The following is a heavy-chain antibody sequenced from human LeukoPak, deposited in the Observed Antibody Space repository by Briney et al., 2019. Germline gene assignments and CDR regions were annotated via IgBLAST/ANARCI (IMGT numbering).Heavy chain of an antibody. J-gene: IGHJ4*02. V-gene: IGHV4-39*07. Sequence: EASETLSLTCTVSGGSISSSSYYWGWIRQPPGKGLEWIGSIYYSGSTYYNPSLKSRVTISVDTSKNQLSLKLSSVTAADTAVYYCARRYGSGSSGTFDYWGQGTLVTVSS. CDR3: ARRYGSGSSGTFDY. D-gene: IGHD3-10*01. CDR2: IYYSGST. CDR1: GGSISSSSYY.